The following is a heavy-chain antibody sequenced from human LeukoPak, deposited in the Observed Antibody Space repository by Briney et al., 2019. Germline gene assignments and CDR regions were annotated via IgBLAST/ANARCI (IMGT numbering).Heavy chain of an antibody. CDR3: ATDRPGSYFVFDV. V-gene: IGHV4-59*02. J-gene: IGHJ3*01. D-gene: IGHD3-10*02. Sequence: SETLSLTCSVSGGSVSSHFWSWVRQSPGKALEWIGYISKSGSTNYNASLTSRVTISVDTSKNQFSLNLRSVTAADTAIYFCATDRPGSYFVFDVWGPGKMVTVSS. CDR1: GGSVSSHF. CDR2: ISKSGST.